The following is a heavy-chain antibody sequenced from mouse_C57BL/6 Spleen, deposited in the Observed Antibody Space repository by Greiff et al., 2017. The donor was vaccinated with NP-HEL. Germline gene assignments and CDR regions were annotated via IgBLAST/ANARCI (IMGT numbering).Heavy chain of an antibody. CDR2: IDPSDSYT. Sequence: QVQLQQPGAELVMPGASVKLSCKASGYTFTSYWMHWVKQRPGQGLEWIGEIDPSDSYTNYNQKFKGKSTLTVDKSSSTAYMQLSSLTSEDSAVYYCARGLLRPHWYFDVWGTGTTVTVSS. D-gene: IGHD1-2*01. CDR3: ARGLLRPHWYFDV. V-gene: IGHV1-69*01. J-gene: IGHJ1*03. CDR1: GYTFTSYW.